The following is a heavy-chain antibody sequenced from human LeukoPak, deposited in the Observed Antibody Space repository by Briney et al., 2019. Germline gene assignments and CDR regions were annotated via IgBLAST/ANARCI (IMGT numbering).Heavy chain of an antibody. CDR3: ASKGVIAAAARAFDI. Sequence: GASVKVSCKASGYTFTGYYMHWVRQAPGQGLEWMGGIIPIFGTANYAQKFQGRVTITADKSTSTAYMELSSLRSEDTAVYYCASKGVIAAAARAFDIWGQGTMVTVSS. CDR2: IIPIFGTA. CDR1: GYTFTGYY. J-gene: IGHJ3*02. V-gene: IGHV1-69*06. D-gene: IGHD6-13*01.